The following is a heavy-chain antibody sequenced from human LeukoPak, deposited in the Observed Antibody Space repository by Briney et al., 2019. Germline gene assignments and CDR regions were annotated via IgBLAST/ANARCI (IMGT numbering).Heavy chain of an antibody. D-gene: IGHD3-3*01. CDR1: GYTFTTYA. Sequence: GASVKVSCKASGYTFTTYAMHWVRQAPGQRLEWMGWINAGNGNTKYSQKFQARATITRDTSASTAYMELSSLRAEDTAVYYCAKDLGSGVTIFGVVIIGSYFDYWGQGTLVTVSS. CDR2: INAGNGNT. CDR3: AKDLGSGVTIFGVVIIGSYFDY. J-gene: IGHJ4*02. V-gene: IGHV1-3*01.